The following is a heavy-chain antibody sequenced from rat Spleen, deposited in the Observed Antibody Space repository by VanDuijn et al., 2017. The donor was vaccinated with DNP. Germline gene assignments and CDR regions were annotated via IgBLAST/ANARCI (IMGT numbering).Heavy chain of an antibody. CDR2: ISPSGDTT. Sequence: EVLLVESDGGLVQPGRSLKLSCAASGFTFSNYGFHWIRQAPTKGLEWVASISPSGDTTYYRDSVKGRFTISRDNAKSTLYLQMDSLRSEDTATYYCATEVYYYDGPSYYGDYWGQGVMVTVSS. J-gene: IGHJ2*01. D-gene: IGHD1-12*02. CDR1: GFTFSNYG. CDR3: ATEVYYYDGPSYYGDY. V-gene: IGHV5-19*01.